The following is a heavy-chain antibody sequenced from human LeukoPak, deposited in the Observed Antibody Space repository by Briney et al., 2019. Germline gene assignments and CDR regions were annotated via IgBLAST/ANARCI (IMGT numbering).Heavy chain of an antibody. Sequence: KSSETLSLTCAVSGYSISSGYYWGWIRQPPGKGLEWIGYIYYSGSTNYNPSLKSRVTISVDTSKNQFSLKLSSVTAADTAVYYCAREVAAAGPDYFDYWGQGTLVTVSS. V-gene: IGHV4-61*01. CDR2: IYYSGST. CDR3: AREVAAAGPDYFDY. D-gene: IGHD6-13*01. CDR1: GYSISSGYY. J-gene: IGHJ4*02.